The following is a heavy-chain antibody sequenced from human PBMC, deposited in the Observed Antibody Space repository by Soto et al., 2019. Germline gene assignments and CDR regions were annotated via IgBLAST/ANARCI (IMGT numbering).Heavy chain of an antibody. CDR1: GFTFSSYG. Sequence: QVQLVESGGGVVQPGRSLRLSCAASGFTFSSYGMHWVRQAPGKGLEWVAVISYDGSNKYYADSVKGRFPISRDNSKNTLYRQMNSLRAEDAAGYYCAKGETGPADYWGQGTLVTVSS. V-gene: IGHV3-30*18. CDR2: ISYDGSNK. CDR3: AKGETGPADY. J-gene: IGHJ4*02. D-gene: IGHD7-27*01.